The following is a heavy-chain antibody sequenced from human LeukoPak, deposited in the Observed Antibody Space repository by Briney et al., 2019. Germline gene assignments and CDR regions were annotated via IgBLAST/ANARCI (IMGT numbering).Heavy chain of an antibody. V-gene: IGHV3-23*01. CDR3: AKDVWRVAAAGYFDY. D-gene: IGHD6-13*01. CDR1: GFTFSSYA. CDR2: ISASGGST. Sequence: GGSLRLSCAASGFTFSSYAMSWVRQAPGKGLEWVSAISASGGSTYYADSVKGRFTISRDNSKNTLYLQMNSLRAEDTAVYYCAKDVWRVAAAGYFDYWGQGTLVTVSS. J-gene: IGHJ4*02.